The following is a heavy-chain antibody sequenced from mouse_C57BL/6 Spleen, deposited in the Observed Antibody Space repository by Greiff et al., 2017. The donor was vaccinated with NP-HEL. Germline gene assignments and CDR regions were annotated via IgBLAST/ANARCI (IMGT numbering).Heavy chain of an antibody. CDR2: IYPGDGDT. CDR3: ARYRGYLDY. V-gene: IGHV1-82*01. J-gene: IGHJ2*01. CDR1: GYAFSSSW. Sequence: QVQLQQSGPELVKPGASVKISCKASGYAFSSSWMNWVKQRPGQGLEWIGRIYPGDGDTNYNGKFKGKATLTADKSSSTAYMQLSSLTSEDSAVYCCARYRGYLDYRGKGTTLTVAS.